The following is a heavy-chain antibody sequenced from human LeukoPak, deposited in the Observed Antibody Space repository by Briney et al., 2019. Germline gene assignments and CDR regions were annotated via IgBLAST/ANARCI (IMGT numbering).Heavy chain of an antibody. CDR1: GFTFSNFA. CDR3: AKDSLLTMIVVVGLDY. J-gene: IGHJ4*02. V-gene: IGHV3-23*01. D-gene: IGHD3-22*01. Sequence: GGSRRLSCTVSGFTFSNFAMSWVRQAPGKGLEWVSGISGSGGDTYYADSVKGRFTISRDNSKNTLNLQMKSLRADDTAVYYCAKDSLLTMIVVVGLDYWGQGTLVTVSS. CDR2: ISGSGGDT.